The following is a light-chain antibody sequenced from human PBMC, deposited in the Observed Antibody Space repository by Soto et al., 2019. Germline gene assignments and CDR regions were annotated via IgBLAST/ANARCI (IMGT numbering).Light chain of an antibody. Sequence: DIQMTQSPSSVSASVGDRVTITCRASQGISRLLAWYQQKPGKAPNLLIHTASSLQSAVPSRFSGSVSGTDFTLTISSLQPEDFATYYCQQAKNFPLTFGGGTKVEIK. V-gene: IGKV1-12*01. CDR3: QQAKNFPLT. CDR1: QGISRL. J-gene: IGKJ4*01. CDR2: TAS.